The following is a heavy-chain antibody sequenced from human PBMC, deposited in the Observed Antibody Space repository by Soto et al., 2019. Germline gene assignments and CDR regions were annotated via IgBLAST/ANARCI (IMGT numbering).Heavy chain of an antibody. CDR1: GVSFSDYY. J-gene: IGHJ4*02. V-gene: IGHV4-34*01. D-gene: IGHD3-10*01. CDR3: ARDRYYGSGNFFVDY. CDR2: INHSGST. Sequence: SETLSLTCAVYGVSFSDYYWSWIRQPPGKGLEWIGEINHSGSTNYNPSLKSRVTISVDTSKNQFSLNLSSVTAADTAVYYCARDRYYGSGNFFVDYWGQGTLVTVSS.